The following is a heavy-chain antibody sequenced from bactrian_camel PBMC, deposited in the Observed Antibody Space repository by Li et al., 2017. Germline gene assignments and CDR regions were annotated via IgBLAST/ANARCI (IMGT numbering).Heavy chain of an antibody. D-gene: IGHD2*01. Sequence: HVQLVESGGGSVQVGGSLRLSCAASGYTGSYCMGWYRQAPGKEREGVARMSPGGSLTYYADSVKGRFTTSRDNNNQMAYLQMNSLKPEDTAMYYCALDRLRCLTATPLSVQGYSHWGQGTQVTVS. J-gene: IGHJ4*01. CDR2: MSPGGSLT. CDR1: GYTGSYC. V-gene: IGHV3S1*01. CDR3: ALDRLRCLTATPLSVQGYSH.